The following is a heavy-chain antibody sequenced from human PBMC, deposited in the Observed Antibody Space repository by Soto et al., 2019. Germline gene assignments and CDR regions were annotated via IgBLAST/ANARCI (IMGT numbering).Heavy chain of an antibody. CDR3: ARDLPYDSSGYVDY. Sequence: QVQLVESGGGVVQPGRSLRLSCAASGFTFSSYGMHWVRQAPGKGLEWVAVIWYDGSNKYYADSVKGRFTISRDNSKNTLYLQMNSLRAEETAVYYCARDLPYDSSGYVDYWGQGTLVTVSS. V-gene: IGHV3-33*01. CDR2: IWYDGSNK. D-gene: IGHD3-22*01. CDR1: GFTFSSYG. J-gene: IGHJ4*02.